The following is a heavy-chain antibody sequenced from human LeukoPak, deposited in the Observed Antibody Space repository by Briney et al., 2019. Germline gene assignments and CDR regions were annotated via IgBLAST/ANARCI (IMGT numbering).Heavy chain of an antibody. Sequence: SETLSLTCSVSGDSITSGDSYWTWIRQPAGRGLEWIGLIYTSGSTKYNPSLKSRITMSIGTSKNQISLQLNAVTAADTGVYYCAREYSHWGQGTLVTVSS. V-gene: IGHV4-61*02. CDR3: AREYSH. CDR2: IYTSGST. D-gene: IGHD5-12*01. CDR1: GDSITSGDSY. J-gene: IGHJ4*02.